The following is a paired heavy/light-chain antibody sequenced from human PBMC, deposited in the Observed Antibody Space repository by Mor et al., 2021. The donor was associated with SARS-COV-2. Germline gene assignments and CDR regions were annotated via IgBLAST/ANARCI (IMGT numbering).Heavy chain of an antibody. CDR3: AKTQWLDLKLEFDS. Sequence: QVQLVQSGAEVKKPGASVKVSCKASGYTLTSYGISWVRQAPGQGLEWMGWISASTGYTNYAQKLQGRVTMTSDTSTSTAYMELRSLRSDDTAVYYCAKTQWLDLKLEFDSWGQGTLVTVSS. CDR2: ISASTGYT. J-gene: IGHJ4*02. CDR1: GYTLTSYG. V-gene: IGHV1-18*04. D-gene: IGHD6-19*01.
Light chain of an antibody. V-gene: IGLV3-19*01. J-gene: IGLJ2*01. CDR1: SLRSYS. CDR3: NSRDSSGNHLVV. CDR2: GKN. Sequence: SSELTQDPAVSVALGQTVRITCQGDSLRSYSASWYQQKPGQAPVLVIYGKNNRPSGIPDRFSGSSSGNTASLTITGAQAEDEADYYCNSRDSSGNHLVVFGGGTKLTVL.